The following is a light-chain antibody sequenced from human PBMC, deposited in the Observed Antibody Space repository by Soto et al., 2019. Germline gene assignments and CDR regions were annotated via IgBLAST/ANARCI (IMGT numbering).Light chain of an antibody. CDR2: DAS. Sequence: EMVLTQSPATLSLSPGERATLSCRARQSVSSYLAWYQQKPGQAPRLLLYDASNRATGIPARFSGSGSGTDFTLTISSLEPEDFAVYYCQQRSNWLTFGGGTKVEIK. V-gene: IGKV3-11*01. J-gene: IGKJ4*01. CDR3: QQRSNWLT. CDR1: QSVSSY.